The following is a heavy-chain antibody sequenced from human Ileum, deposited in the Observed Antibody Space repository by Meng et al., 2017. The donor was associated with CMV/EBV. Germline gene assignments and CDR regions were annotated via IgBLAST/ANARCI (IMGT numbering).Heavy chain of an antibody. J-gene: IGHJ5*02. CDR2: IIPILGIA. CDR1: TFSSYA. CDR3: ARDRQGAAGTLIYNWFDP. V-gene: IGHV1-69*10. Sequence: TFSSYAISWVLQAPGQGLEWMGGIIPILGIANYAQKFQGRVTITADKSTSTAYMELSSLRSEDTAVYYCARDRQGAAGTLIYNWFDPWGQGTLVTVSS. D-gene: IGHD6-13*01.